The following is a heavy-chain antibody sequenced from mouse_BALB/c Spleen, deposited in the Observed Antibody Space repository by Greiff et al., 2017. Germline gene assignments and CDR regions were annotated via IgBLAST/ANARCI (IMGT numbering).Heavy chain of an antibody. D-gene: IGHD1-2*01. Sequence: EVKLVESGGDLVKPGGSLKLSCAASGFTFSDYYMYWVRQTPEKRLEWVATISDGGSYTYYPDSVKGRFTISRDNAKNNLYLQMSSLKSEDTAMYYCARDLPHYYGYAMDYWGQGTSVTVSS. CDR1: GFTFSDYY. CDR3: ARDLPHYYGYAMDY. V-gene: IGHV5-4*02. CDR2: ISDGGSYT. J-gene: IGHJ4*01.